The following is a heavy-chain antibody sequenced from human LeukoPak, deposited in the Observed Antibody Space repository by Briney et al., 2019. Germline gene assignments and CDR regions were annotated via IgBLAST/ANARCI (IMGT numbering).Heavy chain of an antibody. CDR1: GGSISNSY. CDR2: VYSSGTT. J-gene: IGHJ4*02. Sequence: SETLPLTCTVSGGSISNSYWTWIRQPPGKGLEWIGNVYSSGTTNYNPSLMSRITISVDTSKNQFSLKLTSVTAADTAVYYCAKQGGVYGSSWIDYWGQGTLVTFSS. V-gene: IGHV4-59*08. D-gene: IGHD6-13*01. CDR3: AKQGGVYGSSWIDY.